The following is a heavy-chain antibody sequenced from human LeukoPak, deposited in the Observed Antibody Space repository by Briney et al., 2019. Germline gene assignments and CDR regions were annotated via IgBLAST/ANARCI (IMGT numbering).Heavy chain of an antibody. V-gene: IGHV4-31*03. CDR3: ARGTGSLSGGMGV. Sequence: SETLSLTCTVSGASMSSGGCYWTWIRQHPGKGLEWIGSVYSSGTTYYNPSLKSRVAISVDTSENQFSLKVSSVTAADTAEYYRARGTGSLSGGMGVGGKGTTVTVSS. D-gene: IGHD7-27*01. J-gene: IGHJ6*03. CDR1: GASMSSGGCY. CDR2: VYSSGTT.